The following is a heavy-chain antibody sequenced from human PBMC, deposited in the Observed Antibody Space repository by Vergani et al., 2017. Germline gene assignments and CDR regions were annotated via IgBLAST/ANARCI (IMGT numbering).Heavy chain of an antibody. CDR3: ARVLGMTTAGEVRDYYYYMGV. CDR1: GGSISSYY. CDR2: IYYSGST. Sequence: QVQLQESGPGLVKPSETLSLTCTVSGGSISSYYWSWIRQPPGKGLEWIGYIYYSGSTNYNPSLKSRVTISVDTSKNQFSLKLSSVTAADTAVYYCARVLGMTTAGEVRDYYYYMGVWGKGP. J-gene: IGHJ6*03. V-gene: IGHV4-59*01. D-gene: IGHD4-11*01.